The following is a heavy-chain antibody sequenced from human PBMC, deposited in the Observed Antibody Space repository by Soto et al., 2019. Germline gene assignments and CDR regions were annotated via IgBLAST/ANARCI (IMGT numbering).Heavy chain of an antibody. Sequence: GSLRLSCVASGFTFSSYWMHWVRQAPGKGLVWVSRINSDGSSTSYADSVKGRFTISRDNAKNTLYVQMNRLRAEDTAVYYCARGSGSYWDYFDNWGQGTLVTVSS. V-gene: IGHV3-74*01. CDR3: ARGSGSYWDYFDN. CDR2: INSDGSST. D-gene: IGHD3-10*01. CDR1: GFTFSSYW. J-gene: IGHJ4*02.